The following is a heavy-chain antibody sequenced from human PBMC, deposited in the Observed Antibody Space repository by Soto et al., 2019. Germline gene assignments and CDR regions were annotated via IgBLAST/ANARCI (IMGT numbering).Heavy chain of an antibody. CDR1: GGTFSRSA. CDR3: ARREDIGQQLVGYFDY. V-gene: IGHV1-69*12. J-gene: IGHJ4*02. Sequence: QVQLVQSGAEVKKPGSSVNVSCKDSGGTFSRSAISWVRQAHGQGLEWMGGFIPIFGTENYAQKFQGRVTITADESTSTAYMELSSLRSEDTAVYYCARREDIGQQLVGYFDYWGQGTLFTVSS. D-gene: IGHD6-13*01. CDR2: FIPIFGTE.